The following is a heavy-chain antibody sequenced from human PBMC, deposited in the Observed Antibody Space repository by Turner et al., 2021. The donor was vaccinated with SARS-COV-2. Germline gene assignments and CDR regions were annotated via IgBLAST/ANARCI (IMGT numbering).Heavy chain of an antibody. CDR2: IYYSGST. CDR1: GGSISSSSYY. Sequence: QLQLQESGPGLAKPSEPLSLTCTVSGGSISSSSYYWGWIRQPPGKGLEWIGSIYYSGSTYYNPSLKSRGTISVDTSKNQFALKLSSVTAADTAVYYCARHKGDYDSSELLGWGQGTLVTVSS. J-gene: IGHJ4*02. V-gene: IGHV4-39*01. CDR3: ARHKGDYDSSELLG. D-gene: IGHD3-22*01.